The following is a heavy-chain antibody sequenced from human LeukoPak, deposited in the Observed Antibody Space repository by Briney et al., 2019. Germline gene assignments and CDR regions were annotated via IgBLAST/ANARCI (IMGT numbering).Heavy chain of an antibody. Sequence: SETLSLTCPVSGGSISSSSYYWGWIRQPPGKGLEWIGSIYYSGSTYYNPSLKSRVTISVDTSKNQFSLKLSSVTAADTAVYYCARRIVVTRGFDYWGQGTLVTVSS. CDR1: GGSISSSSYY. CDR2: IYYSGST. D-gene: IGHD4-23*01. V-gene: IGHV4-39*01. J-gene: IGHJ4*02. CDR3: ARRIVVTRGFDY.